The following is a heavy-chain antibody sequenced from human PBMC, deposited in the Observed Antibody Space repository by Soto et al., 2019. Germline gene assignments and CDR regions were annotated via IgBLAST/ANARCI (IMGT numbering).Heavy chain of an antibody. J-gene: IGHJ4*02. CDR1: GFTFSSYA. D-gene: IGHD6-6*01. V-gene: IGHV3-23*01. CDR3: AKSSSSSTFDY. Sequence: EVQLLESGGGLVQPGESLRLSCAASGFTFSSYAMSWVRQAPGKGLEWVSVISGSDDSTYYADFVKGRFNISRDNSKNELYMQMNSLRAEDTAVYYCAKSSSSSTFDYWGQGTLVTVSS. CDR2: ISGSDDST.